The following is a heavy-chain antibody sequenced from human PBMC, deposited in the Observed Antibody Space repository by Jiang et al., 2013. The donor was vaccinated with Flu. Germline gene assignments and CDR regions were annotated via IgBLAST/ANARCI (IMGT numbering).Heavy chain of an antibody. V-gene: IGHV2-70*11. CDR3: ARTSVDIVATEFDP. J-gene: IGHJ5*02. CDR2: IDWDDDK. CDR1: GFSLSTSGMC. Sequence: KPTQTLTLTCTFSGFSLSTSGMCVSWIRQPPGKALEWLARIDWDDDKYYSTSLKTRLTISKDTSKNQVVLTMTNMDPVDTATYYCARTSVDIVATEFDPWGQGTLVTVSS. D-gene: IGHD5-12*01.